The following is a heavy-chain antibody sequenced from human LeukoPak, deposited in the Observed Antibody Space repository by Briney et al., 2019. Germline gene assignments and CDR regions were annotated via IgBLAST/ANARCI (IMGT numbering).Heavy chain of an antibody. J-gene: IGHJ4*02. D-gene: IGHD2-21*02. CDR2: IYYSGST. Sequence: SETLSLTCTVSGGSISSSSYYWGWIRQPPGKGLEWIGSIYYSGSTYYNPSLKSRVTISVDTSKNQFSLKLSSVTAADTAVYYCARVGCGGDCYNLYYFDYWGQGTLVTVSS. CDR1: GGSISSSSYY. CDR3: ARVGCGGDCYNLYYFDY. V-gene: IGHV4-39*07.